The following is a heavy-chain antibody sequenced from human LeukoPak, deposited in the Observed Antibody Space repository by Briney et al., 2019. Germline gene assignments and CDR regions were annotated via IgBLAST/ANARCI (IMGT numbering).Heavy chain of an antibody. V-gene: IGHV1-8*01. D-gene: IGHD3-22*01. J-gene: IGHJ4*02. CDR1: GYTFTSYD. Sequence: ASVKVSCKASGYTFTSYDINWVRQATGQGLEWMGWMNPNSGNTGYAQKFQGRVTMTRNTSISTAYMELSSLRSEDTAVYYCARGLYYYDSSGYYSHSCWGQGTLVTVSS. CDR3: ARGLYYYDSSGYYSHSC. CDR2: MNPNSGNT.